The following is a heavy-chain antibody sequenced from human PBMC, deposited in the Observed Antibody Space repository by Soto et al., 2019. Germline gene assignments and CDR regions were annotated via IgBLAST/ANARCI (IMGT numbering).Heavy chain of an antibody. Sequence: PGGSLRLSCVASGFTFSNYWMSWVRQAPGKGLEWVANIKQDGSEKYYVDSVKGRFTISRDNAKNSLFLQMNSLRVEDTALYYWARVRTVNYYGMDVWGQGTTVTVSS. J-gene: IGHJ6*02. CDR1: GFTFSNYW. CDR3: ARVRTVNYYGMDV. D-gene: IGHD3-16*02. CDR2: IKQDGSEK. V-gene: IGHV3-7*05.